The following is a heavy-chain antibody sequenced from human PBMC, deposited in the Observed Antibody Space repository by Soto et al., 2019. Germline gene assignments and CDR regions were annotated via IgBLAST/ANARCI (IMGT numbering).Heavy chain of an antibody. CDR1: GFTFSGPA. J-gene: IGHJ4*02. CDR2: IRDKGNSYAT. CDR3: SSWIGVTIEH. V-gene: IGHV3-73*01. Sequence: GRSLRLPCAASGFTFSGPAMHWVRQASGKGLEWVGRIRDKGNSYATAYAASVKGRFTISRDDSKNTAYLEMNSLKTEDTAVYYCSSWIGVTIEHWGQGTQVTVSS. D-gene: IGHD3-22*01.